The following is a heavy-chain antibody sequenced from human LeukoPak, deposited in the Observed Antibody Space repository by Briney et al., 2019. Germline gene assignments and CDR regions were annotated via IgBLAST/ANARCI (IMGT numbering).Heavy chain of an antibody. Sequence: GESLKISCKGSGYSFTSYCIGWVRQMPGKGLEWMVIIYPGDSDTRYSPSFQGQVTISADKSISNSYLQWSSLKASDTAMSYCARQVTTSWFDPWGQGTLVTVSS. CDR2: IYPGDSDT. D-gene: IGHD4-17*01. CDR1: GYSFTSYC. V-gene: IGHV5-51*01. CDR3: ARQVTTSWFDP. J-gene: IGHJ5*02.